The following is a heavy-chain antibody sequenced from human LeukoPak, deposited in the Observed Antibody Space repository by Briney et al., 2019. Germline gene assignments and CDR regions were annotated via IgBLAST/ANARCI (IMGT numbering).Heavy chain of an antibody. D-gene: IGHD5-18*01. CDR1: GGSISSSGYY. J-gene: IGHJ4*02. CDR3: ARHPGYSYGYSGDY. Sequence: SETLSLTCTVSGGSISSSGYYWGWIRQTPGRGLECFRNLNYPGKPSYHPSLKSRVIKPVDMFKTQFPLKLSSVTVADTAVYYCARHPGYSYGYSGDYWGQGTRVTVSS. CDR2: LNYPGKP. V-gene: IGHV4-39*01.